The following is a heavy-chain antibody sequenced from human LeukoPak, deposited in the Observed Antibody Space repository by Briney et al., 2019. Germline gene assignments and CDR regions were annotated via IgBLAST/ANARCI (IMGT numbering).Heavy chain of an antibody. CDR2: IYTSGST. J-gene: IGHJ4*02. CDR1: GGSISSGSYY. D-gene: IGHD3-16*01. CDR3: ARALYDYVWGSPVYLDY. Sequence: SETLSLTSTVSGGSISSGSYYSSWIRQPAGKGLEWIGRIYTSGSTNYNPSLKSRVTISVDTSKNQFSLKLSSVTAADTAVYYCARALYDYVWGSPVYLDYWGQGTLVTVSS. V-gene: IGHV4-61*02.